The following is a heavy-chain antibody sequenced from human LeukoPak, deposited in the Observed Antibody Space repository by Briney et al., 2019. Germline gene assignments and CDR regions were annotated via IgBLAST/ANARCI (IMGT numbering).Heavy chain of an antibody. CDR3: AREGRWFGELLFNYYYGMDV. CDR2: IWYDGSNK. J-gene: IGHJ6*02. CDR1: GFSFISYG. Sequence: GGSLRLSCAASGFSFISYGMHWVRQAPGKGLEWVAVIWYDGSNKYYADSVKGRFTISRDNSKNTLYLQMNSLRAEDTAVYYCAREGRWFGELLFNYYYGMDVWGQGTTVTVSS. D-gene: IGHD3-10*01. V-gene: IGHV3-33*08.